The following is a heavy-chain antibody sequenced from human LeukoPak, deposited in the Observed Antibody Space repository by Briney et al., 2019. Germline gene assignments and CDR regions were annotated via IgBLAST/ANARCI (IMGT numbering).Heavy chain of an antibody. J-gene: IGHJ4*02. Sequence: PGGSLRLSCAASGFTFSSYGMNWVRQAPGKGLEWVLYIGTSSSTIYYADSVKGRFTISRDNAKNSLYLQMNSLRDEDTAVYYCGRHDYGGNSGDNWGQGTLVTVSS. CDR3: GRHDYGGNSGDN. V-gene: IGHV3-48*02. CDR1: GFTFSSYG. CDR2: IGTSSSTI. D-gene: IGHD4-23*01.